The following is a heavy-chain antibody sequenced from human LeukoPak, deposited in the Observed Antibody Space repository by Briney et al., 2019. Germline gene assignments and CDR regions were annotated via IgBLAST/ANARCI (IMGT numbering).Heavy chain of an antibody. CDR3: VRNTLGHYDAFDI. CDR2: IYYSGSI. J-gene: IGHJ3*02. D-gene: IGHD1/OR15-1a*01. CDR1: GGSISGYY. V-gene: IGHV4-59*01. Sequence: PSETLSPTCTVSGGSISGYYWSWIRQPPGKGLEWIGYIYYSGSINYNSSLKSRVAISVDTSRNQFSLKLSSMTAADTAVYYCVRNTLGHYDAFDIWGQGTMVTVSS.